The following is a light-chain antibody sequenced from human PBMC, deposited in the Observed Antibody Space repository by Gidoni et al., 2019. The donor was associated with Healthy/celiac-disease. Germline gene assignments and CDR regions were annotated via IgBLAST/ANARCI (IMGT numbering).Light chain of an antibody. J-gene: IGKJ2*01. Sequence: DIQMTHSPSSLSASVGDRVTITCRASQSISSDLNWYQQKPGKAPKLLIYAASSLQSGVPSRFSGSGSGTDFTLTISSLQPEDFATYYCQQSYSTPPTFXXXTKLEIK. CDR3: QQSYSTPPT. CDR1: QSISSD. CDR2: AAS. V-gene: IGKV1-39*01.